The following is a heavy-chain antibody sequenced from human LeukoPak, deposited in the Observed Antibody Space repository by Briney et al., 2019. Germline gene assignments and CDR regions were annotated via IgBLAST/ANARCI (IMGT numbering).Heavy chain of an antibody. V-gene: IGHV3-30*02. J-gene: IGHJ4*02. D-gene: IGHD6-13*01. CDR3: AKDIGAARTFDY. CDR1: GFTFDDYA. Sequence: GGSLRLSCAASGFTFDDYAMHWVRQAPGKGLEWVAFIRYDGSNKYYADSVKGRFTISRDNSKNTLYLQMNSLRAEDTAVYYCAKDIGAARTFDYWGQGTLVTVSS. CDR2: IRYDGSNK.